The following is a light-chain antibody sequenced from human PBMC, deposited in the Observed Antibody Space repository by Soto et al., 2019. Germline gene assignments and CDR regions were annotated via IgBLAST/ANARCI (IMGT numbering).Light chain of an antibody. Sequence: QSALTQPASVSGSPGQSITISCTGTSSDVGGYNYVSWYQQHPGKAPKLMIYDVTNRPSGVSNRFSATKSDNTASLTISGLQAEDEADYYCSSYTSVRGVVFGGGTKLTVL. J-gene: IGLJ2*01. CDR1: SSDVGGYNY. CDR3: SSYTSVRGVV. CDR2: DVT. V-gene: IGLV2-14*01.